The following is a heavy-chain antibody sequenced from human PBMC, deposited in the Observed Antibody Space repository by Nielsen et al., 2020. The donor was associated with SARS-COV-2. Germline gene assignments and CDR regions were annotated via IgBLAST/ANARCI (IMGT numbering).Heavy chain of an antibody. Sequence: SETLSLTCAVSGGSITTYYWHWIRQSPGKGLEWIGYIYYSGNTSYNPSLKSRVTISVDTSKNQFSLKLSSVTAADTAVYYCARDDDNWGSLAYWGQGTLVTVSS. CDR1: GGSITTYY. CDR3: ARDDDNWGSLAY. V-gene: IGHV4-59*13. CDR2: IYYSGNT. D-gene: IGHD7-27*01. J-gene: IGHJ4*02.